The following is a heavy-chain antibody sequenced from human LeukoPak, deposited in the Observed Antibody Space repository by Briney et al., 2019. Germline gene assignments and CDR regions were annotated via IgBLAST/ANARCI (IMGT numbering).Heavy chain of an antibody. CDR2: ISGSGGST. CDR3: AKGVGYCSGGSCQQFDY. CDR1: GFIFTTSA. V-gene: IGHV3-23*01. J-gene: IGHJ4*02. D-gene: IGHD2-15*01. Sequence: PGGSLRLSCEASGFIFTTSAISWVRQAPGKGLEWVSAISGSGGSTYYADSVKGRFTISRDNSKNTLYLQMNSLRAEDTAVYYCAKGVGYCSGGSCQQFDYWGQGTLVTVSS.